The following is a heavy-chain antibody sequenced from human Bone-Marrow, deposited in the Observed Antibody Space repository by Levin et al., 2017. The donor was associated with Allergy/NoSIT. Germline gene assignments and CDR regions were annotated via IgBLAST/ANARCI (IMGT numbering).Heavy chain of an antibody. CDR2: INHSGST. CDR1: GGSFRGYY. J-gene: IGHJ5*02. CDR3: ASRTGQRLEGTADFGSRENWFDP. Sequence: SQTLSLPCAVYGGSFRGYYWSWIRQPPGKGLEWIGEINHSGSTNYNPSLKSRVTISVDTSKNQFSLKLSSVTAADTAVYYCASRTGQRLEGTADFGSRENWFDPWGQGTLVTVSS. V-gene: IGHV4-34*01. D-gene: IGHD6-25*01.